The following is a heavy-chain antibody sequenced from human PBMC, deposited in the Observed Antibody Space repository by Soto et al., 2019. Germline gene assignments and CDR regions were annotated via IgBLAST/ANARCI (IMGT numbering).Heavy chain of an antibody. D-gene: IGHD3-3*01. CDR2: IYYSGST. V-gene: IGHV4-59*01. Sequence: SETLSLTCTVPGGSISSYYWSWIRQPPGKGLEWIGYIYYSGSTNYNPSLKSRVTISVDTSKNQFSLKLSSVTAADTAVYYCARATSYYDFWSGQMDVWGQGTTVTVSS. CDR1: GGSISSYY. CDR3: ARATSYYDFWSGQMDV. J-gene: IGHJ6*02.